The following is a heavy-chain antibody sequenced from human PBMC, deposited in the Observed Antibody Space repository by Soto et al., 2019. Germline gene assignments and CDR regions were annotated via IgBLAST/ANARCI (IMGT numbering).Heavy chain of an antibody. CDR1: GGSFSGYY. J-gene: IGHJ4*02. Sequence: SETLSLTCAVYGGSFSGYYWSWIRQPPGKGLEWIGEINHSGSTNYNPSLKSRVTISVDTSKNQFSLKLSSVTAADTAVYYCAATLYSSGPFDYWGQGTLVTVSS. CDR2: INHSGST. CDR3: AATLYSSGPFDY. V-gene: IGHV4-34*01. D-gene: IGHD6-19*01.